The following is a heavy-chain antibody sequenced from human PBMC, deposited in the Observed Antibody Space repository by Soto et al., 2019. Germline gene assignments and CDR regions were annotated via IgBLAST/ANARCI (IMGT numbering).Heavy chain of an antibody. CDR2: ISGSGGST. D-gene: IGHD6-13*01. J-gene: IGHJ5*02. CDR3: ARLSARSKQLVLGWFDP. V-gene: IGHV3-23*01. Sequence: GGSLRLSCAASGFTFSSYAMSWVRQAPGKGLEWVSAISGSGGSTYYADSVKGRFTISRDNSKNTLYLQMNSLRAEDTAVYYCARLSARSKQLVLGWFDPWGQGTLVTVSS. CDR1: GFTFSSYA.